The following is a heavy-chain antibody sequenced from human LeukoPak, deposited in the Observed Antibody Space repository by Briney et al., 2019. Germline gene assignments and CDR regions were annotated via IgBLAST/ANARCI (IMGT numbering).Heavy chain of an antibody. CDR1: GYTFTSYG. CDR3: ARDQVAAAGPAYYYGMDV. V-gene: IGHV1-18*01. J-gene: IGHJ6*02. CDR2: ISAYNGNT. D-gene: IGHD6-13*01. Sequence: ASVTVSCKASGYTFTSYGISWVRQATGQGLEGMGWISAYNGNTNHAQKLQGRVTMTTDTSTSTAYMELRSLRSDDTAVYYCARDQVAAAGPAYYYGMDVWGQGTTVTVSS.